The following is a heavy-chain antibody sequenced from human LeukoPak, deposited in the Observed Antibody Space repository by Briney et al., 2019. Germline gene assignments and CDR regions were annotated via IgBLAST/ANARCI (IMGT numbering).Heavy chain of an antibody. D-gene: IGHD3-22*01. CDR1: VYTFTRYH. CDR2: MNPNSGNT. J-gene: IGHJ4*02. V-gene: IGHV1-8*01. CDR3: VFSSYYYDSSGYYYFY. Sequence: ASVQVSRKASVYTFTRYHINWVRQAPGHGREWMGWMNPNSGNTGYAQKFQGRVTMTRNTSISTAYMELSSLRSEDTAVYYCVFSSYYYDSSGYYYFYWGQGTLVTVSS.